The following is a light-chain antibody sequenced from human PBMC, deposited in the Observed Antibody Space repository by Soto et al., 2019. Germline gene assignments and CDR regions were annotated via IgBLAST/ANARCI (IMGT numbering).Light chain of an antibody. CDR2: DVN. CDR1: SSDVGDYSY. Sequence: QAVVTQPRSVSGSPGQSVTISCTGTSSDVGDYSYVSWYQQHPGRAPKLLIYDVNKRPSGVPDRFSGSKSDNTASLTISGLQAVDEAEYYCCSYAATDTFVFGTGTKVTVL. CDR3: CSYAATDTFV. V-gene: IGLV2-11*01. J-gene: IGLJ1*01.